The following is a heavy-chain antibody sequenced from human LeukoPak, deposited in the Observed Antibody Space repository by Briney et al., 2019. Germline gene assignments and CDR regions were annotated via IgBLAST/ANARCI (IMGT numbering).Heavy chain of an antibody. D-gene: IGHD3-10*01. Sequence: PSETLSLTCTVSGGSISSSGSYWAWIRQPPGKDLEWIANVYYNGDTYYNSSLNSRLTISADTSKDQFSLNLRSLTAADTAVYYCAANSADYNTLGSSYKVWGQGTLVTVSS. CDR3: AANSADYNTLGSSYKV. V-gene: IGHV4-39*01. J-gene: IGHJ4*02. CDR2: VYYNGDT. CDR1: GGSISSSGSY.